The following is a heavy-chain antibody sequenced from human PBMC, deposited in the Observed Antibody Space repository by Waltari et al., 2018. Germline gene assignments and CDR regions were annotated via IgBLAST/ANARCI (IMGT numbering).Heavy chain of an antibody. CDR3: ARSAVAVAGFFHYGLDV. J-gene: IGHJ6*02. CDR2: IHQSGNS. V-gene: IGHV4-4*02. Sequence: QVHLEESGPGLVKPSGTLFLTCGVSGDSISNSNWWSWVRQPPGKGLGWIGEIHQSGNSNYNPSLESRVTMSVDKSKNQFSLKLTSATAADTAVYYCARSAVAVAGFFHYGLDVWGQGNTVTVSS. D-gene: IGHD6-19*01. CDR1: GDSISNSNW.